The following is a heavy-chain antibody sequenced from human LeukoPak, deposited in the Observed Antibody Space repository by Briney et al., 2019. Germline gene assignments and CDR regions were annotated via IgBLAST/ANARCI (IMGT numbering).Heavy chain of an antibody. D-gene: IGHD5-18*01. J-gene: IGHJ4*02. CDR2: ISGSGGST. Sequence: GGSLRLSCAASGFTFSSYAMSWVRQAPGKGLEWVSTISGSGGSTYYADSVKGRFTISRDNAKNSLYLQMNSLRAEDTAVYYCARRQDTAIEKGFDYWGQGTLVTVSS. CDR1: GFTFSSYA. V-gene: IGHV3-23*01. CDR3: ARRQDTAIEKGFDY.